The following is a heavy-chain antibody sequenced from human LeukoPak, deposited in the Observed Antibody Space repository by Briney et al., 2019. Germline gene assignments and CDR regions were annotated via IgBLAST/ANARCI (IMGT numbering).Heavy chain of an antibody. CDR1: GGSISSGGYY. Sequence: SETLSLTCTFSGGSISSGGYYWSWIRQHPGKGLEWIGYIYYSGSTYYNPSLKSRVTISVDTSKNQFSLKLSSVTAADTAVYYCARDGSSSWLGVDYWGQGTLVTVSS. V-gene: IGHV4-31*03. CDR3: ARDGSSSWLGVDY. J-gene: IGHJ4*02. D-gene: IGHD6-13*01. CDR2: IYYSGST.